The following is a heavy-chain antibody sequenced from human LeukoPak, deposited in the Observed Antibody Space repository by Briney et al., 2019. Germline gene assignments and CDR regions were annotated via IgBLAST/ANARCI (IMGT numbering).Heavy chain of an antibody. CDR1: GGSISSSSYY. Sequence: SEALSLTCTVSGGSISSSSYYWGWIRQPPGKGLEWIGYIYYSGSTYYNPSLKSRVTISVDTSKNQFSLKLSSVTAADTAVYYYARGYRNDAFDIWGQGPMVTVSS. CDR2: IYYSGST. D-gene: IGHD2-2*02. CDR3: ARGYRNDAFDI. V-gene: IGHV4-39*07. J-gene: IGHJ3*02.